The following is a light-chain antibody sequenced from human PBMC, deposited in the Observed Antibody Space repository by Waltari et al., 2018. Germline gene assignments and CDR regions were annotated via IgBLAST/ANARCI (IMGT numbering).Light chain of an antibody. Sequence: DIQMTQSPSSVSASVGDRVTITCRASQGISRWLAWYQQKPGKVPKLLIYAASSLQSGVPSRFSGSGSGTDFTLTISSLQPEDFATYYCQQANSFPVHFGQGTKLEIK. CDR1: QGISRW. CDR2: AAS. V-gene: IGKV1-12*01. CDR3: QQANSFPVH. J-gene: IGKJ2*01.